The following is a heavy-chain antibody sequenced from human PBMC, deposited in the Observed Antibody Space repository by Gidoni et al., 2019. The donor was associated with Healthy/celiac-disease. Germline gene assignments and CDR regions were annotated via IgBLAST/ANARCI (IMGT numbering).Heavy chain of an antibody. D-gene: IGHD7-27*01. CDR1: GFTFSSYA. V-gene: IGHV3-23*01. J-gene: IGHJ6*02. CDR2: ISGSGGST. Sequence: EVQLLESGGGLVQPGGSLRLSCSASGFTFSSYAMSWVRQAPGMGLEWVAAISGSGGSTYYADSVKGRFTISRDNSKNTLYLQMNSLRAEDTAVYYCAMHWVWYYYGMDVWGQGTTVTVSS. CDR3: AMHWVWYYYGMDV.